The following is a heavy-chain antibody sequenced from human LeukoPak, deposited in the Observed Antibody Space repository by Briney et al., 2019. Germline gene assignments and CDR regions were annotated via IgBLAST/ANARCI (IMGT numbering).Heavy chain of an antibody. CDR3: ARGPSGGLWFGELYNWSDP. Sequence: SETLSLTCTVSGYSISSSSYYWGWIRQPPGKGLEWIGNVFYSGGAYYNLSLKSRIAISVDTSKNLFSLKLSSVTAADTAVYYCARGPSGGLWFGELYNWSDPWGQGTLVTVSS. J-gene: IGHJ5*02. CDR1: GYSISSSSYY. V-gene: IGHV4-39*02. D-gene: IGHD3-10*01. CDR2: VFYSGGA.